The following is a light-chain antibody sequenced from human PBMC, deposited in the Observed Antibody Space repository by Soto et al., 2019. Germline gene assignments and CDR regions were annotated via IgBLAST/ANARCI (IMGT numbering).Light chain of an antibody. V-gene: IGKV3-11*01. Sequence: EIVLTQSPSTLSLSPGERATLSCRASQGVSSHFAWYQQKPGQPPRLLIYDASNRATGIPARFSGSGSGTDFTLTISSLEPEDFAIYYCQQRSSWPPNFGQRTRLEIK. CDR3: QQRSSWPPN. CDR1: QGVSSH. CDR2: DAS. J-gene: IGKJ5*01.